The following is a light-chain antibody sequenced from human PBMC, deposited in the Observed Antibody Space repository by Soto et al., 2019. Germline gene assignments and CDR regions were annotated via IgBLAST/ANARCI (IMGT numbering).Light chain of an antibody. Sequence: QAVVTQPPSLSGAPGQNIIISCTGGGSNIGAGFDVHWYQQLPGTAPKLLIYGNTNRPSGVPDRFSGSKSGTSASLVITRLQAEDEADYYCQSYDTGLSGPVVFGGGTKLTVL. J-gene: IGLJ2*01. CDR2: GNT. V-gene: IGLV1-40*01. CDR1: GSNIGAGFD. CDR3: QSYDTGLSGPVV.